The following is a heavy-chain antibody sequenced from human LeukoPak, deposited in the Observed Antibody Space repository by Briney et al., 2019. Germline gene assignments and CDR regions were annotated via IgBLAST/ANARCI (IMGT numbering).Heavy chain of an antibody. CDR1: GFTFSSYG. CDR2: INSDGSST. Sequence: GSLRLSCAASGFTFSSYGMSWVRQAPGKGLVWVSRINSDGSSTSYADSVKGRFTISRDNAKNTLYLQMNSLRAEDTAVYYCAREDGGSYFDDYGYFDYWGQGTLVTVSS. J-gene: IGHJ4*02. D-gene: IGHD1-26*01. V-gene: IGHV3-74*01. CDR3: AREDGGSYFDDYGYFDY.